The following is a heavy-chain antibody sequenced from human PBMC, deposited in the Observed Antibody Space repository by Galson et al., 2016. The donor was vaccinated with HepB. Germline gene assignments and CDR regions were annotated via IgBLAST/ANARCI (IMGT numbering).Heavy chain of an antibody. V-gene: IGHV3-53*01. CDR3: ARGKAVTGSDPLDP. CDR1: GFTVSSTF. D-gene: IGHD6-19*01. Sequence: SLRLSCAASGFTVSSTFMTWVRQAPGKGLEWVSVMYSGDSTNYAESVKGRFTISRDNSKNTLFIQMNSLRVEDTAVYYCARGKAVTGSDPLDPWGKGTLVSVSS. CDR2: MYSGDST. J-gene: IGHJ5*02.